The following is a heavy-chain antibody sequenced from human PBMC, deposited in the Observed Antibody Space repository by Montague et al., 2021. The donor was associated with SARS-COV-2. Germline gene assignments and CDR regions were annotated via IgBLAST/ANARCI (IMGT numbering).Heavy chain of an antibody. CDR2: VDSAGST. V-gene: IGHV4-39*07. J-gene: IGHJ4*02. CDR1: AGSLSSRSNY. D-gene: IGHD2-8*02. Sequence: SETLSPTCTVSAGSLSSRSNYWGWIRQPPGMGLQWIGSVDSAGSTYYSPSLKGRVTISLDTSKNQFSLELSSVTAADTAVYYCARDEYNRYWYKYWGQGALVTVSS. CDR3: ARDEYNRYWYKY.